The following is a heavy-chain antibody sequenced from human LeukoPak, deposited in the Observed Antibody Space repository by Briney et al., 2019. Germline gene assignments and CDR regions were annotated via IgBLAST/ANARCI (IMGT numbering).Heavy chain of an antibody. D-gene: IGHD3-22*01. V-gene: IGHV1-2*02. CDR2: INPNSGGT. CDR1: GYTFTSYY. Sequence: ASVKVSCKASGYTFTSYYMHWVRQAPGQGLEWMGWINPNSGGTNYAQKFQGRVTMTRDTSISTAYMELSRLRSDDTAVYYCARVTDYYDSSGYNAFDIWGQGTMVTVSS. J-gene: IGHJ3*02. CDR3: ARVTDYYDSSGYNAFDI.